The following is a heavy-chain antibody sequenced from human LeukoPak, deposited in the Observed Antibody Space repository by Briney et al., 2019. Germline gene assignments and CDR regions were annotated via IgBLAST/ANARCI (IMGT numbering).Heavy chain of an antibody. V-gene: IGHV1-18*01. CDR1: GYTFTNSD. CDR3: ASGSYYGEYFQH. J-gene: IGHJ1*01. CDR2: ITTYNGNT. D-gene: IGHD1-26*01. Sequence: ASVKVSCKASGYTFTNSDINWVRQATGQGLEWMGWITTYNGNTNYAQKLQGRVTMTTDTSTSTAYMELRSLGSDDTAMYYCASGSYYGEYFQHWGQGTLVTVSS.